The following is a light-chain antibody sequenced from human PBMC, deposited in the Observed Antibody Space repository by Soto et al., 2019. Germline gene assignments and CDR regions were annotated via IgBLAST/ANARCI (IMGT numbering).Light chain of an antibody. J-gene: IGKJ2*01. CDR3: QQYNLDPYT. CDR2: GAS. Sequence: EIVLTQSPGTLSLSPGERATLSCRASQSVSSSYLAWYQQKPGQAPRLLIYGASSRATGIPDRFSGSGSGTDFTLTISRLEPEDFAVYYCQQYNLDPYTFGQGTNLEIK. CDR1: QSVSSSY. V-gene: IGKV3-20*01.